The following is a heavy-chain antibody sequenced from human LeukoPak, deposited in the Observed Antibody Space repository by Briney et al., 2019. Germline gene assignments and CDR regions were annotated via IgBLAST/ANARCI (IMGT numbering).Heavy chain of an antibody. Sequence: GGSLRLSCAASGFTFSDYYMSWIRQAPGKGLEWVSYISGTGLTIYYADSVKGRFTISRDNAKNSLYLQMNSLRAEDTSVYYCARDIFTVAGAVDYWGQGTLVTVSS. D-gene: IGHD6-19*01. CDR2: ISGTGLTI. CDR3: ARDIFTVAGAVDY. V-gene: IGHV3-11*04. J-gene: IGHJ4*02. CDR1: GFTFSDYY.